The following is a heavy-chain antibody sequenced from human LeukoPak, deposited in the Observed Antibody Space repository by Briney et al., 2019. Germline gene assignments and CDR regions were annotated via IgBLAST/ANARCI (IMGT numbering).Heavy chain of an antibody. D-gene: IGHD3-10*01. CDR2: ISGSGGTT. V-gene: IGHV3-23*01. J-gene: IGHJ4*02. Sequence: GGSLRLSCAASGFTVSSNYMSWVRQAPGKGLEWVSGISGSGGTTYYADSVKGRLTISRDNSKNTLYLQMNSLRAEDTAVYYCAKDRVSAMVRGDMGYWGQGTLVTVSS. CDR1: GFTVSSNY. CDR3: AKDRVSAMVRGDMGY.